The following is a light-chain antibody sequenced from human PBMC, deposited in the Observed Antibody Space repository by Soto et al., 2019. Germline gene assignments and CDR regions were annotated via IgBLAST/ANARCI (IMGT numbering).Light chain of an antibody. CDR1: SSDVGAYNY. CDR2: EVY. V-gene: IGLV2-8*01. Sequence: QSALTQPPSASGSPGQSVTISCTGTSSDVGAYNYVSWYQHHPGKAPKLMIYEVYKRPSGVPDRFSGSKSGNTASLTVSGLQAEDEADYYCTSHAGTYNFPYVFGTGTKLSVL. CDR3: TSHAGTYNFPYV. J-gene: IGLJ1*01.